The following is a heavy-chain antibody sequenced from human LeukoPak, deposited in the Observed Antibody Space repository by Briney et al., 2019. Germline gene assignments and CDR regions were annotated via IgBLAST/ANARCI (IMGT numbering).Heavy chain of an antibody. V-gene: IGHV1-8*01. Sequence: GASVKVSCKASGYTFTSYDINLVRQATGQGLEWMGWMNPNSGNTGYAQKFQGRVTMTRNTSISTAYMELSSLRSEDTAVYYCARGRYCSSTSCYLYYYYYYMDVWGKGTTATVSS. D-gene: IGHD2-2*01. CDR2: MNPNSGNT. CDR1: GYTFTSYD. J-gene: IGHJ6*03. CDR3: ARGRYCSSTSCYLYYYYYYMDV.